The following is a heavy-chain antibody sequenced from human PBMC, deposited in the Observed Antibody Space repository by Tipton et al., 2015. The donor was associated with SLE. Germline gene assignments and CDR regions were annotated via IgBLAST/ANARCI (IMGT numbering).Heavy chain of an antibody. V-gene: IGHV3-30*03. CDR2: ISYDGSNK. D-gene: IGHD6-25*01. Sequence: SLRLSCAASGFTFSSYAMSWVRQAPGKGLEWVAVISYDGSNKYYADSVKGRFTISRDNSKNTLYLQMGSLRAEDMAVYYCARDLSSAPDYWGQGTLVTVSS. J-gene: IGHJ4*02. CDR3: ARDLSSAPDY. CDR1: GFTFSSYA.